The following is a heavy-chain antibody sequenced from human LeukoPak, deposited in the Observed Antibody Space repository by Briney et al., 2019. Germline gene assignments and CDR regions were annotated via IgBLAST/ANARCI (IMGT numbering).Heavy chain of an antibody. CDR1: GFTLSTNA. CDR2: ISGSGAST. D-gene: IGHD3-10*01. Sequence: GGSLRLSCLTSGFTLSTNAMSWVRQAPGKGLEWISGISGSGASTYYADSVKGRFTISRDNAKNSLYLQMNSLRAEDTAVYYCARDKDDYGSGNHWFDPWGQGTLVTVSS. J-gene: IGHJ5*02. CDR3: ARDKDDYGSGNHWFDP. V-gene: IGHV3-23*01.